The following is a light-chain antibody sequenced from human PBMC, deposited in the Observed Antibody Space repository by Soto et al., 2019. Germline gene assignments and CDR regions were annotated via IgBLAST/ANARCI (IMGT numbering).Light chain of an antibody. Sequence: EIVMTQSPATLSLSPGERATLSFRASQRITTVAWYQQKPGQAPRLLISGVYSRAAGIPDRFSGSGSGTDFTLTISRLEPEDFAVYYCQQYDTSPRTFGQGTKVDIK. CDR2: GVY. CDR1: QRITT. CDR3: QQYDTSPRT. V-gene: IGKV3-20*01. J-gene: IGKJ1*01.